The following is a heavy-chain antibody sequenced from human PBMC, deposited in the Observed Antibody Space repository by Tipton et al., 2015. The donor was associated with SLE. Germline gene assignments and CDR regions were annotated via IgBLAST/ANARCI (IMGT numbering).Heavy chain of an antibody. CDR3: AREVLNPVTTVHYYFDL. D-gene: IGHD4-11*01. J-gene: IGHJ2*01. CDR1: GVSISSYS. CDR2: IYTNENT. V-gene: IGHV4-4*07. Sequence: TLSLTCTVSGVSISSYSWRSIRQPAGGGLEWIGRIYTNENTNYNPSPKSRVPMSVDTSKNHFSLKLISVTAADTAVYYCAREVLNPVTTVHYYFDLWGRGTLVTVST.